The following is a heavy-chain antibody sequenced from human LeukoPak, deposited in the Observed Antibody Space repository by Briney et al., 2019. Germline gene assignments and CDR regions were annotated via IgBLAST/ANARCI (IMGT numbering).Heavy chain of an antibody. J-gene: IGHJ6*02. D-gene: IGHD6-19*01. CDR3: ARDLTIAVAAYYLRVGMDV. V-gene: IGHV3-53*01. Sequence: GGSLRLSCAASGFTVNSNYMSWFRQAPGQGLEWVSIIYSGGTTHYADSVKGRFTISRDNTKNTLYLQMDSLRAEDTAVYYCARDLTIAVAAYYLRVGMDVWGQGTTVTVSS. CDR1: GFTVNSNY. CDR2: IYSGGTT.